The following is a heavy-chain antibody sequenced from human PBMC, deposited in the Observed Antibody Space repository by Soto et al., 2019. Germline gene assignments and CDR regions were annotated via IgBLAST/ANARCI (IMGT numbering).Heavy chain of an antibody. CDR2: IWYDGIKK. CDR1: GFTFSSYG. CDR3: ARDRNIVVVPAAIADY. Sequence: QVQLVESGGGVVQPGRSLRLSCAASGFTFSSYGMHWVSQAPGKGLEWVAVIWYDGIKKHYADSVKGRFTISRDNSKNTLYLEMNSLRGEDTAVYYCARDRNIVVVPAAIADYWGQGTLVTVSS. D-gene: IGHD2-2*01. V-gene: IGHV3-33*01. J-gene: IGHJ4*02.